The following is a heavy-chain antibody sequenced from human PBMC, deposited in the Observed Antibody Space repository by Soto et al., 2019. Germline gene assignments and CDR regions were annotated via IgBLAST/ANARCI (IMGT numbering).Heavy chain of an antibody. J-gene: IGHJ2*01. D-gene: IGHD3-9*01. V-gene: IGHV4-31*03. CDR3: ARPTYDILTGYSPAWYFDL. Sequence: QVQLQESGPGLVKPSQTLSLTCTVSGGSISSGGYYWSWIRQHPGKGLEWIGYIYYSGSTYYNPYLKSRVTISVDTSKNQFSLKLSSVTAADTAVYYCARPTYDILTGYSPAWYFDLWGRGTLVTVSS. CDR1: GGSISSGGYY. CDR2: IYYSGST.